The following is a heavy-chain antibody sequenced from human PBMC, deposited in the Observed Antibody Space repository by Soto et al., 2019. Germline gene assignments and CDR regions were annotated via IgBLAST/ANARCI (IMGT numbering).Heavy chain of an antibody. CDR2: IIPIFGTA. V-gene: IGHV1-69*01. J-gene: IGHJ4*02. CDR3: GRANGGWYPGDFDY. CDR1: GGTFSSYA. D-gene: IGHD6-19*01. Sequence: QVQLVQSGAEVKKPGSSVKVSCKAPGGTFSSYAISWVRQAPGQGLEWMGGIIPIFGTANYAQKFQGSVTITADESTSTAYMELSSLRSEDTAVYYCGRANGGWYPGDFDYWGQGTLVTVSS.